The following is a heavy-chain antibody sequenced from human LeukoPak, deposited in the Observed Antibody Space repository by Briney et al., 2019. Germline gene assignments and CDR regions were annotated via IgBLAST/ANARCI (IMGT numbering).Heavy chain of an antibody. CDR2: INPKSGGT. CDR1: GYSFTAYY. J-gene: IGHJ3*02. Sequence: ASVKVSCKASGYSFTAYYMHWVRQAPGQGLKWMGWINPKSGGTNYEQRFQGRVTMTRDTSISTAYMGLSRLRPDDTAVYYCARDEDDSRDNAFDIWGQGTMVTVSS. D-gene: IGHD3-22*01. V-gene: IGHV1-2*02. CDR3: ARDEDDSRDNAFDI.